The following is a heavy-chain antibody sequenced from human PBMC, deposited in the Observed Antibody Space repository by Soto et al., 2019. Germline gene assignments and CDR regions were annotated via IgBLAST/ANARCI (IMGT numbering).Heavy chain of an antibody. CDR2: INHSGST. Sequence: QVQLQQWGAGLLKPSETLSLTCAVYGGSFSGYYWSWIRQPPGKGLEWIGEINHSGSTNYNPSPTSRVTIAVHTSKSQFALKLSSVTAADTAVYYCAREGYSSSTYYFDYWGQGTLVTVFS. CDR1: GGSFSGYY. V-gene: IGHV4-34*01. J-gene: IGHJ4*02. D-gene: IGHD6-13*01. CDR3: AREGYSSSTYYFDY.